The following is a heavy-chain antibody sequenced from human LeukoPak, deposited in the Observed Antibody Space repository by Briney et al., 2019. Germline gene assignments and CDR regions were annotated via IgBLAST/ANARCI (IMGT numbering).Heavy chain of an antibody. CDR3: AKDQEDRGYPSSFDF. V-gene: IGHV3-23*01. CDR2: IRANSNMR. Sequence: GGSLRLSCAASGFTFSSYAMSWVRQAPGKGLEWVSGIRANSNMRFYLESVRGRFTISRDNSKNTLFLQMDSLRVDDTAVYFCAKDQEDRGYPSSFDFWGQGTLVTVSS. CDR1: GFTFSSYA. J-gene: IGHJ4*02. D-gene: IGHD2-15*01.